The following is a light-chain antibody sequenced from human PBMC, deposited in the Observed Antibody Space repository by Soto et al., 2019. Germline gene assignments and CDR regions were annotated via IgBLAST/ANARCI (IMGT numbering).Light chain of an antibody. CDR3: QQYNNWPRT. V-gene: IGKV3-15*01. CDR2: GAS. Sequence: DIVMTHSPATLPVSPLERPTLCCRASQSVSSNLAWYQQKPGQAPRLLIYGASTRATGIPARFSGSGSGTEFTLTISSLQSEDFAVYYCQQYNNWPRTFGQGTKVDI. J-gene: IGKJ1*01. CDR1: QSVSSN.